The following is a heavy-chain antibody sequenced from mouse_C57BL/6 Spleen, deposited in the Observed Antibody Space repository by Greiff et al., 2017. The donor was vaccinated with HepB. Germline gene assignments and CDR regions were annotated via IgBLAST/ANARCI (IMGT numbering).Heavy chain of an antibody. CDR2: IDPETGGT. V-gene: IGHV1-15*01. CDR1: GYTFTDYE. Sequence: QVHVKQSGAELVRPGASVTLSCKASGYTFTDYEMHWVKQTPVHGLEWIGAIDPETGGTAYNQKFKGKAILTADKSSSTAYMELRSLTSEDSAVYYCTRWDLLRAYWGQGTLVTVSA. J-gene: IGHJ3*01. CDR3: TRWDLLRAY. D-gene: IGHD2-1*01.